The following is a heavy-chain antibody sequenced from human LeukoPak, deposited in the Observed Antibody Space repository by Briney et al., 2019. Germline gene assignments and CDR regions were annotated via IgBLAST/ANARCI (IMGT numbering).Heavy chain of an antibody. D-gene: IGHD2-2*01. V-gene: IGHV3-48*03. CDR1: GFTFSSYE. Sequence: PGGSLRLSCAASGFTFSSYEMSWVRQAPGKGLEWVSYISTSGSTTYYADSVKGRFTISRDNVKNSLHLQMNSLRVEDTALYYCARVCRTSCDYWGQGTLVTVSS. CDR3: ARVCRTSCDY. J-gene: IGHJ4*02. CDR2: ISTSGSTT.